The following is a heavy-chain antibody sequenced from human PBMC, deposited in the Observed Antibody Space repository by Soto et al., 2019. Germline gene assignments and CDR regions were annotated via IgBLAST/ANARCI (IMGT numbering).Heavy chain of an antibody. CDR2: ISSSSSYI. CDR3: ARHQGPAAGNYGMDA. V-gene: IGHV3-21*01. Sequence: GGALRLSCSASGFTFSSYSMNWVRQAPGKGLEWVASISSSSSYIYYADSVKGRFTISRDKAKNSLFLQMSSLRAEDSALYYCARHQGPAAGNYGMDAWGQGTTVTVSS. CDR1: GFTFSSYS. J-gene: IGHJ6*02. D-gene: IGHD6-13*01.